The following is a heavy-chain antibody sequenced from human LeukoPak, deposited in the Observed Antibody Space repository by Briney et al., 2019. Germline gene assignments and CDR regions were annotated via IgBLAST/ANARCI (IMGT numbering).Heavy chain of an antibody. J-gene: IGHJ4*02. CDR2: MNPNSGNT. V-gene: IGHV1-8*01. CDR1: GYTFTRYD. CDR3: ARGLPGRGYDFWSGYQYYFDY. D-gene: IGHD3-3*01. Sequence: GASVKVFCKASGYTFTRYDINWVRQATGQGLEWMGWMNPNSGNTGYAQKFQGRVTMTRNTSTSTAYMELSSLRSEDTAVYYCARGLPGRGYDFWSGYQYYFDYWGQGTLVTVSS.